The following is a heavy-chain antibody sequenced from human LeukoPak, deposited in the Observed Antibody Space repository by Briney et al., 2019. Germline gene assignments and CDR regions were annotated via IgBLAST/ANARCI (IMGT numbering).Heavy chain of an antibody. V-gene: IGHV4-38-2*02. CDR2: IYHSGST. CDR3: ARIMIVVVNAYDYFDY. CDR1: GYSISSGYY. Sequence: SKTLSLTCTVSGYSISSGYYWGWIRQPPGKGLGWIGSIYHSGSTYYNPSLKSRVTISVDTSKNQFSLKLSSVTAADTAVYYCARIMIVVVNAYDYFDYWGQGTLVTVSS. J-gene: IGHJ4*02. D-gene: IGHD3-22*01.